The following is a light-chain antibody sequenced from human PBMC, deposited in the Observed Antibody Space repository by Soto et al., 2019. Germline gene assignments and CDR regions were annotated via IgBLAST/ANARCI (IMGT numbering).Light chain of an antibody. CDR2: KAS. CDR3: QQYNTYWT. Sequence: DIQMTQSPSTLSAFVGDRVTITCRASQSINSWLAWYQQKPGKAPKLLIFKASSLKSGVPSRFSGSGSGTEFTLTISSLQPDDFATYYCQQYNTYWTFGQGTKVEIK. CDR1: QSINSW. V-gene: IGKV1-5*03. J-gene: IGKJ1*01.